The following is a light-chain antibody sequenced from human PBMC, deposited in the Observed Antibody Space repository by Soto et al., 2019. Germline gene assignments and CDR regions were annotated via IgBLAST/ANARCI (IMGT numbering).Light chain of an antibody. V-gene: IGLV9-49*01. CDR2: VGTGGIVR. Sequence: QPVLTQPPSASASLGASVTLTCTLSSGYSNYKVDWYQQRPGKGPRFVMRVGTGGIVRAKGDGIPDRFSVLGSXLXRYXTXXXXXXXXXXXXXXGADHGSGSNFVWVFGGGTKLTVL. J-gene: IGLJ2*01. CDR1: SGYSNYK. CDR3: GADHGSGSNFVWV.